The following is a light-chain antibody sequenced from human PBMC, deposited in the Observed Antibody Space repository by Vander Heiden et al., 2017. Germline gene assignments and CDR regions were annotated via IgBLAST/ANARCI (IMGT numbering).Light chain of an antibody. J-gene: IGKJ2*01. CDR1: QSVTTSY. V-gene: IGKV3-20*01. Sequence: DIVLTQSPGTLSLSPGERATLSCRASQSVTTSYLAWYQQKPGQAPRILIYGASSRATGIPDRFSGSGSGTDFTLTISRLEPEDFAVYYCQQYHTSPPYTFGQGTKLEIK. CDR3: QQYHTSPPYT. CDR2: GAS.